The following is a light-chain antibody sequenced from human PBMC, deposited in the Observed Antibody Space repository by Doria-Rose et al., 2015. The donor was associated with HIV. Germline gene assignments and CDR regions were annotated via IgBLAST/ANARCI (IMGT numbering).Light chain of an antibody. CDR3: HQYGTSWT. Sequence: DIVMTQSSGTLSLSPGERATLSCRASQSFSSTYLAWYQQKPGQAPSLLIYDGSTRATGIPDRFSASGSGTDFTLTINRLEPEDFALYYCHQYGTSWTCGQGTKVEI. CDR1: QSFSSTY. CDR2: DGS. V-gene: IGKV3-20*01. J-gene: IGKJ1*01.